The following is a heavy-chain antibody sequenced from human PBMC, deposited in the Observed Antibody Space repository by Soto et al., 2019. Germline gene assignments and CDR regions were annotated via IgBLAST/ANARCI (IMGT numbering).Heavy chain of an antibody. CDR3: ASTYYDILTGYYTSDY. V-gene: IGHV4-39*01. Sequence: QLQLQESGPGLVKPSETLSLTCTVSGGSISSSSYYWGWIRQPPGKGLEWIGSIYYSGSTYYNPSLKSRVTISVDTSKNQFSLKLSSVTAADTAVYYCASTYYDILTGYYTSDYWGQGTLVTVSS. CDR1: GGSISSSSYY. CDR2: IYYSGST. D-gene: IGHD3-9*01. J-gene: IGHJ4*02.